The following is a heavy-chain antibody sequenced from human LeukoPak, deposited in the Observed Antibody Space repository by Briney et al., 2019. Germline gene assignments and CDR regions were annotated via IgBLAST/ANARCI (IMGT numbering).Heavy chain of an antibody. CDR2: IYYSGST. J-gene: IGHJ5*01. V-gene: IGHV4-39*07. Sequence: SETLSLTCTVSGGSISSSSYYWGWIRRPPGKGLEWIGSIYYSGSTYYNPSLKSRVTIPVDTSKNQFSLKLSSVTAADTAVYYCAREGGYSSGWFDYWGQGTLVTVSS. CDR3: AREGGYSSGWFDY. CDR1: GGSISSSSYY. D-gene: IGHD6-19*01.